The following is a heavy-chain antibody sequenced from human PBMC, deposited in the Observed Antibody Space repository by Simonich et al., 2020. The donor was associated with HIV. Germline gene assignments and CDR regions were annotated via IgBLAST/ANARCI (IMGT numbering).Heavy chain of an antibody. V-gene: IGHV3-73*02. Sequence: EVQLVESGGGWVQPGGSLKLSGAASGLPFSGPAMQGVRQGSGKGRGWVGRIRSKSNSNATADAAAVKGRFNISRDESKNTAYLQMNSLKTEDTAVYYCTRLNYYDSSGYYYSAFDIWGQGTMVTVSS. CDR3: TRLNYYDSSGYYYSAFDI. CDR2: IRSKSNSNAT. J-gene: IGHJ3*02. CDR1: GLPFSGPA. D-gene: IGHD3-22*01.